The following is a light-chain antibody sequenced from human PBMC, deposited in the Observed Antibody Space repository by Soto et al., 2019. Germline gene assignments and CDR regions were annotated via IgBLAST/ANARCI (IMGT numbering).Light chain of an antibody. CDR2: KAS. J-gene: IGKJ1*01. V-gene: IGKV1-5*03. CDR1: QSISNS. CDR3: QQYNLYAWT. Sequence: DIQMTQSPSTLSASVGDRVTITCRASQSISNSLAWYQQKPGKAPKLLIYKASSLESGVPSRFSGSGSGTEFTLTINSLQPDDFATYYCQQYNLYAWTFGQGTKVEIK.